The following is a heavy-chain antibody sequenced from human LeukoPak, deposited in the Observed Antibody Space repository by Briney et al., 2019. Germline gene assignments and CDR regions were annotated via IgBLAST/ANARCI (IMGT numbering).Heavy chain of an antibody. CDR1: GYTFTGYY. J-gene: IGHJ3*02. V-gene: IGHV1-2*04. CDR2: INPNSGGT. Sequence: ASVTVSCTASGYTFTGYYMHWVRQAPGQGLEWMGWINPNSGGTNYAQKFQGWVTMTRDTSISTAYMELSRLRSDDTAVYYCARGGITGTTRGPTRLNDAFDIWGQGTMVTVSS. CDR3: ARGGITGTTRGPTRLNDAFDI. D-gene: IGHD1-20*01.